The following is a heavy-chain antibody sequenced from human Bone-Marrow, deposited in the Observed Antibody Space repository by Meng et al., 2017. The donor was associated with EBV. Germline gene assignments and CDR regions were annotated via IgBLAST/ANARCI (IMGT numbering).Heavy chain of an antibody. D-gene: IGHD2-15*01. CDR1: IGFITSGDW. Sequence: QVQCREPGQGRVRPSGPLSLTCAVSIGFITSGDWWSWVRQSPGKGLEWIGEIHHSGGTSYNPSLKSRVTISLDMSKDQFSLRLSSVTAADTAVYYCARAGYHRPASEYWGQGTLVTVSS. CDR2: IHHSGGT. J-gene: IGHJ4*02. V-gene: IGHV4-4*02. CDR3: ARAGYHRPASEY.